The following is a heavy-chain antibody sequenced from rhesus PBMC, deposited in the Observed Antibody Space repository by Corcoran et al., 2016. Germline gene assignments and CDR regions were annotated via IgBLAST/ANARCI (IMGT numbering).Heavy chain of an antibody. D-gene: IGHD4-23*01. CDR2: IYGSGGST. CDR3: AREEGTVTTVYFEF. V-gene: IGHV4S2*01. Sequence: QVQLQESGPGLVKPSETLPLTCAASGAAITSNYWTGIRQAPGTGLERIGRIYGSGGSTDYNPSLKSRVTISIDTSKNQFSLKLSSVTAADTAVYYCAREEGTVTTVYFEFWGQGALVTVSS. J-gene: IGHJ1*01. CDR1: GAAITSNY.